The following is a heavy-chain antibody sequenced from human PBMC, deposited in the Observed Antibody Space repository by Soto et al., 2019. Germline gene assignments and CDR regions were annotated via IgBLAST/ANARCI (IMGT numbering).Heavy chain of an antibody. Sequence: SETLSLTCTVSGGSIGTYYWSWIRQPPGKGLEWIGYVYYSGSTKYSPSLKSRVTISVDTSKNQFSLKLNSVTAADTAVYYCARDKITGLFDYWGQGTLVTVS. J-gene: IGHJ4*02. CDR3: ARDKITGLFDY. CDR1: GGSIGTYY. CDR2: VYYSGST. D-gene: IGHD2-8*02. V-gene: IGHV4-59*12.